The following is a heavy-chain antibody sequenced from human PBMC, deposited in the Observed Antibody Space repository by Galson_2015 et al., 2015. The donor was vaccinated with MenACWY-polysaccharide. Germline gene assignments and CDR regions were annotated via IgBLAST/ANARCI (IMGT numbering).Heavy chain of an antibody. J-gene: IGHJ5*02. CDR3: VRDGGGGNGWFWFDL. V-gene: IGHV3-30-3*01. Sequence: SLRLSCAAAGFNFNIHPMHWVRQAPGKGLEWVALISSDGDDKYYADSVKGRFTISRDNHKNMVFLEMSSLRAEDTAVYYCVRDGGGGNGWFWFDLWGQGTRVTVSS. CDR1: GFNFNIHP. D-gene: IGHD6-19*01. CDR2: ISSDGDDK.